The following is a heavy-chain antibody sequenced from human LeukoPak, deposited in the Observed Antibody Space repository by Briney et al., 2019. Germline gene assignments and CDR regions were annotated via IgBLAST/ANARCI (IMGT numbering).Heavy chain of an antibody. CDR1: GYTFTGYY. D-gene: IGHD1-1*01. CDR2: INPNSDGT. J-gene: IGHJ4*02. Sequence: VASVKVSCKASGYTFTGYYMHWVRQAPGQGLEWMGWINPNSDGTNYAQKFQGRVTMTRDTSICTAYMELSRLRSDDTAVYYCARYGRRPNEVDYWGQGTLVTVSS. V-gene: IGHV1-2*02. CDR3: ARYGRRPNEVDY.